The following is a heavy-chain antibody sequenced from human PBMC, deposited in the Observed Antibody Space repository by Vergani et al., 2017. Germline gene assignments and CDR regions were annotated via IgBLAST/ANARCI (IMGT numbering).Heavy chain of an antibody. CDR1: GYIFSNFW. CDR2: IYPGDSEV. D-gene: IGHD3-10*01. V-gene: IGHV5-51*01. CDR3: ASGGHGSENGGALQP. Sequence: EKQLVQSGSETKKPGESLKISCQAFGYIFSNFWIGWVRQRPGRGLEWMGIIYPGDSEVKSNPTFRGQVIFSVDTSVNTAYLQWRSLQASDTATYFCASGGHGSENGGALQPWGQGTNITVSS. J-gene: IGHJ3*01.